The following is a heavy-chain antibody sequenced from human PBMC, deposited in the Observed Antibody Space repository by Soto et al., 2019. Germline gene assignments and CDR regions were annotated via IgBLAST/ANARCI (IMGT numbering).Heavy chain of an antibody. CDR3: AREIMITFGGVIVTPTHFDY. D-gene: IGHD3-16*02. Sequence: GASVKVSCKASGYTFTSYGISWVRRAPGEGLEGMGWISAYNGNTNYAQKLQGRVTMTTDTSTSTAYMELRSLRSDDTAVYYCAREIMITFGGVIVTPTHFDYWGQGTLVTVSS. J-gene: IGHJ4*02. CDR1: GYTFTSYG. CDR2: ISAYNGNT. V-gene: IGHV1-18*01.